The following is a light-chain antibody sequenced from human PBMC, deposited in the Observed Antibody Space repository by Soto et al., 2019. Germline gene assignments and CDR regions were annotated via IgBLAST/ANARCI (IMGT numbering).Light chain of an antibody. J-gene: IGKJ1*01. CDR2: GAS. CDR3: QQYVSTPET. CDR1: RSVSNNY. V-gene: IGKV3-20*01. Sequence: EIVLTQSPGTLSLSPGERATLSCRASRSVSNNYLAWYQQKPGQAPRLLIYGASSRATGIPDRFSGSGSGTDFTLTISRLEPEDLAVYYCQQYVSTPETFGQGTKVEIK.